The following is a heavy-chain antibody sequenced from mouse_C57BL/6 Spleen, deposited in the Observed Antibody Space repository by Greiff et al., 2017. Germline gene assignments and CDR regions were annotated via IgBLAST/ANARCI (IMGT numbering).Heavy chain of an antibody. CDR1: GYTFTSYW. J-gene: IGHJ4*01. CDR3: ARGGDYDGYAMDY. CDR2: IDPSASYT. D-gene: IGHD2-4*01. V-gene: IGHV1-69*01. Sequence: QVQLQQPGAELVMPGASVKLSCKASGYTFTSYWMHWVKQRPGQGLEWIGEIDPSASYTNYNQKFKCKSTLTVDKSSSTAYMQLSSLTSEDSAVYYCARGGDYDGYAMDYWGQGTSVTVSS.